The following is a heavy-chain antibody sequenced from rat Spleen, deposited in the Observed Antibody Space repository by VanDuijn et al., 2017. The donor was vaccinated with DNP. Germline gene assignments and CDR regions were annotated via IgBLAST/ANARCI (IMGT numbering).Heavy chain of an antibody. CDR2: INTDGSGT. CDR3: ASWAPIAPLSTSNY. Sequence: EVQLVETGGGLVQPGRSLKLSCVASGFTFTNYWLFWVRQAPGKGLEWVASINTDGSGTYYPDSGKGRFTLSRHNAENTVFRQMSSLRSEDTATYYCASWAPIAPLSTSNYWGQGVMVTVSS. D-gene: IGHD1-2*01. V-gene: IGHV5-58*01. J-gene: IGHJ2*01. CDR1: GFTFTNYW.